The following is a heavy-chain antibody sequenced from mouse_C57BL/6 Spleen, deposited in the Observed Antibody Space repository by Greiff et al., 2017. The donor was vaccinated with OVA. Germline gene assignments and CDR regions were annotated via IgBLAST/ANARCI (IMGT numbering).Heavy chain of an antibody. CDR1: GYSITSGYY. J-gene: IGHJ4*01. Sequence: VQLQQSGPGLVKPSQSLSLTCSVTGYSITSGYYWNWIRQFPGNKLEWMGYISYDGSNNYNPSLKNRISITRDTSKNQFFLKLNSVTTEDTATYYCAEYGSRSLYAMDYWGKGTSVTVSS. D-gene: IGHD1-1*01. CDR2: ISYDGSN. V-gene: IGHV3-6*01. CDR3: AEYGSRSLYAMDY.